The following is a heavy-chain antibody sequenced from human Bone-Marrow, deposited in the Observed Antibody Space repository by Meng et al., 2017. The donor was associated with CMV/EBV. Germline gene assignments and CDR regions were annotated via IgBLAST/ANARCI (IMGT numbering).Heavy chain of an antibody. Sequence: LSLTCAASGFTFSSYEMNWVRQAPGKGLEWVSYISSSSSTIYYADSVKGRFTISRDNAKNSLYLQMNSLRVEDTAIYYCARVSSKYSGYDFGFWGQGTLVTVSS. J-gene: IGHJ1*01. V-gene: IGHV3-48*03. D-gene: IGHD5-12*01. CDR1: GFTFSSYE. CDR3: ARVSSKYSGYDFGF. CDR2: ISSSSSTI.